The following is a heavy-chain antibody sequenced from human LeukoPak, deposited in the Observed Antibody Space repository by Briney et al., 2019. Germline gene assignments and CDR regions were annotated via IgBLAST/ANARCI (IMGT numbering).Heavy chain of an antibody. Sequence: ASVRVSSKASGYSFTNCLMHWVRQAPGQGFEWMGKIHPSDGDTNYAQRFQGRVTMTRDSSTATVYMEVSNLRSEDTAVYYCARDLHGGWTWDYWGQGTLLTVSS. CDR1: GYSFTNCL. CDR2: IHPSDGDT. D-gene: IGHD6-19*01. V-gene: IGHV1-46*01. CDR3: ARDLHGGWTWDY. J-gene: IGHJ4*02.